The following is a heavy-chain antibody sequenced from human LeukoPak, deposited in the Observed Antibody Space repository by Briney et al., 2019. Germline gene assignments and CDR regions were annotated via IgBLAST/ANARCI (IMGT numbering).Heavy chain of an antibody. J-gene: IGHJ3*02. D-gene: IGHD3-10*01. CDR2: INHSGST. Sequence: PSETLSLTCAVYGGSFSGYYWSWIRQPPGKGLEWIGEINHSGSTNYNPSLKSRVTISVDTSKNQLSLNMRSVTAADTAVYYCARGSGLDAFDNWGQGTMVIVSS. CDR1: GGSFSGYY. V-gene: IGHV4-34*01. CDR3: ARGSGLDAFDN.